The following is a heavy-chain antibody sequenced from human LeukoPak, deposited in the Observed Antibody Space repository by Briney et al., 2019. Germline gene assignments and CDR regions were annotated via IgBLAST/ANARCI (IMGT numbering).Heavy chain of an antibody. V-gene: IGHV1-69*05. CDR2: IIPIFGTA. Sequence: SVKVSCEASGGTFSSYAISWVRQAPGQGLEWMGGIIPIFGTANYAQKFQGRVTITTDESTSTAYMELSSLRSEDTAVYYCARSPVLERTLYYFDYWGQGTLVTVSS. CDR3: ARSPVLERTLYYFDY. J-gene: IGHJ4*02. D-gene: IGHD1-1*01. CDR1: GGTFSSYA.